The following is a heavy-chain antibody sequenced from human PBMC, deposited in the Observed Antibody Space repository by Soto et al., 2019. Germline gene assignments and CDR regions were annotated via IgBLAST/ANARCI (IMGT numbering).Heavy chain of an antibody. CDR3: ANFRGPSYSYYSMDV. CDR2: ISGSGRTT. CDR1: GFTFGSYA. Sequence: EVQLLESGGGLVQPGGSLRLSCAASGFTFGSYAMNWLRQAPGRGLECVSFISGSGRTTYYADSVKGRFTVSRDNSKTSLYLKMNSLRAEDTALYYCANFRGPSYSYYSMDVWGKGTTVTVSS. V-gene: IGHV3-23*01. J-gene: IGHJ6*03. D-gene: IGHD3-16*01.